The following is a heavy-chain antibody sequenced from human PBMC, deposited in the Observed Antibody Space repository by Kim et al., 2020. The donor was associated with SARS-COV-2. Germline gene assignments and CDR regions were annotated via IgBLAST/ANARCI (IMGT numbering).Heavy chain of an antibody. J-gene: IGHJ4*02. CDR2: MSGMSGSGATT. Sequence: GGSLRLSCAASGFAFSNYAMSWVRQAPGKGLEWVSGMSGMSGSGATTYYADSVKGRFTVSRDNSKNTQFLQLNSLRAEDTAMYYCTNGWVGTSYHYFDYWGQGTLVTVSS. CDR1: GFAFSNYA. D-gene: IGHD2-21*02. CDR3: TNGWVGTSYHYFDY. V-gene: IGHV3-23*01.